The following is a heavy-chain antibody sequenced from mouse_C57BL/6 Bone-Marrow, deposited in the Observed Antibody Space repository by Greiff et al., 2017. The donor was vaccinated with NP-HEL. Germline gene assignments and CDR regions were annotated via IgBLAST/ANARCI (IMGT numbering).Heavy chain of an antibody. CDR1: GYTFTSYW. D-gene: IGHD2-4*01. J-gene: IGHJ2*01. Sequence: QVQLQQPGAELVMPGASVKLSCKASGYTFTSYWMHWVKQRPGQGLEWIGEIDPSDSYTNYNQKFKGKSTLTVDKSSSTAYMQLSSLTSEDSAVYYCARGSLYDYDDYWGQGTTLTVSS. V-gene: IGHV1-69*01. CDR3: ARGSLYDYDDY. CDR2: IDPSDSYT.